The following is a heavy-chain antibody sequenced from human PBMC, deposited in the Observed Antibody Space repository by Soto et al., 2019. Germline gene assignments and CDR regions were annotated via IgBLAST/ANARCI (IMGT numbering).Heavy chain of an antibody. CDR3: AKDPRVVVPAASHPYYYYYMDV. CDR2: ISGSGGST. J-gene: IGHJ6*03. V-gene: IGHV3-23*01. Sequence: GGSLRLSCAASGFTFSSYAMSWVRQAPGKGLEWVSAISGSGGSTYYADSVKGRFTISRDNSKNTLYLQMNSLRAEDTAVYYCAKDPRVVVPAASHPYYYYYMDVWGKGTTVTVSS. CDR1: GFTFSSYA. D-gene: IGHD2-2*01.